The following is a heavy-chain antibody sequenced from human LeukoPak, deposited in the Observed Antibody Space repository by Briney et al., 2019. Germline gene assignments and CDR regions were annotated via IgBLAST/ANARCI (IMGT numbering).Heavy chain of an antibody. V-gene: IGHV4-59*08. CDR1: GGSISSYY. D-gene: IGHD3-22*01. CDR2: IYYSGST. J-gene: IGHJ4*02. Sequence: PSETLSLTCTVSGGSISSYYWSWIRQPPGKGLEWIGYIYYSGSTNYNPSLKSRVTISVDTSKNQFSLKLRSVTAADTAVYYCARMGHYYDSSGSSPSSYDYWGQGTLVTVSS. CDR3: ARMGHYYDSSGSSPSSYDY.